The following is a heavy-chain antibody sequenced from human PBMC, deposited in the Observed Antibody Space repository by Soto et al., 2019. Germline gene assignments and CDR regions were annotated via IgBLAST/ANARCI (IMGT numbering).Heavy chain of an antibody. J-gene: IGHJ4*02. CDR3: SRAVGGFTYGYPDY. CDR1: GFSLSTTGMC. CDR2: IDWADDK. V-gene: IGHV2-70*01. Sequence: ASGPTLVNPTQTLTLTCTFSGFSLSTTGMCVSWIRQPPGKALEWLALIDWADDKYYSTSLKTRLTISKDTSKNQVVLTMTNVEPVDTATYFCSRAVGGFTYGYPDYWGRGTLVTVS. D-gene: IGHD5-18*01.